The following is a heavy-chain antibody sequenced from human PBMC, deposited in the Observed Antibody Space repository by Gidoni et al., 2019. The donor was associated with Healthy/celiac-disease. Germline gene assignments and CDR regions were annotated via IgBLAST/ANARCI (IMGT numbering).Heavy chain of an antibody. Sequence: QVQLQESGPGLVKPSETLSLTCTVSGGPISSYYWSWIRQPPGKGLEWIGYIYYSGGTNYNPSLKSRVTISVDTSKNQFSLKLSSVTAADTAVYYCARFRIDASITGTTGAFDIWGQGTMVTVSS. D-gene: IGHD1-20*01. V-gene: IGHV4-59*01. J-gene: IGHJ3*02. CDR1: GGPISSYY. CDR2: IYYSGGT. CDR3: ARFRIDASITGTTGAFDI.